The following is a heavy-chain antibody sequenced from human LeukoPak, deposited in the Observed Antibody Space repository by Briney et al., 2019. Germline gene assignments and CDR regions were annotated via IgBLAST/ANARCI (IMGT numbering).Heavy chain of an antibody. CDR1: GGSISSGDYY. Sequence: SQTLSLTCTVSGGSISSGDYYWSWIRQPPGKGLEWIGYIYYSGSTYYNPSLKSRVTISVDTSKNQFSLELSSVTAADTAVYYCARASADPRYYYYYYGMDVWGQGTTVTVSS. CDR2: IYYSGST. V-gene: IGHV4-30-4*01. CDR3: ARASADPRYYYYYYGMDV. J-gene: IGHJ6*02.